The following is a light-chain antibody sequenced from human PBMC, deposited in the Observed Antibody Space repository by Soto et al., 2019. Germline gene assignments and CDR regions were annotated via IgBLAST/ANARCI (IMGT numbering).Light chain of an antibody. J-gene: IGKJ4*01. CDR2: AAS. V-gene: IGKV1-39*01. Sequence: DLQMTQSPSSLSASVGDRVTITCRASQSISSYLNWYQQKPGKAPKLLIYAASSLQSGVPSRFSGSGSVTDFTLTIRSLQPEDFATYYCQQSYSTPRTFGGGTKVEIK. CDR1: QSISSY. CDR3: QQSYSTPRT.